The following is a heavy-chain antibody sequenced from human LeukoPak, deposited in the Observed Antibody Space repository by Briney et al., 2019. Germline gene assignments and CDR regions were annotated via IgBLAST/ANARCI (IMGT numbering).Heavy chain of an antibody. CDR1: GGSISSTTYY. J-gene: IGHJ5*02. Sequence: SETLSLTCTVSGGSISSTTYYWAWIRQPPGKGLEWIGSVYKTGSTNYSPSLKSRIFISVDTSNNQFSLKLSSVTAADTAVYYCASEPLYYYDSSGYYGFDPWGQGTLVTVSS. CDR3: ASEPLYYYDSSGYYGFDP. D-gene: IGHD3-22*01. CDR2: VYKTGST. V-gene: IGHV4-39*01.